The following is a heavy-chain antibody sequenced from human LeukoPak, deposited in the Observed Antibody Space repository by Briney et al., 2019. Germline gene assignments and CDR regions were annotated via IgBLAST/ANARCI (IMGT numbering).Heavy chain of an antibody. Sequence: ASVKVSCKASGYSFTGHYMHWVRQAPGQGLEWMGWINPKSGGTNYAQKFQGRVTMTRDTSISTAYMDMSSLRTEDMAVYYCARAATVTAESAFGYWGQGTLVTVPS. CDR2: INPKSGGT. CDR1: GYSFTGHY. CDR3: ARAATVTAESAFGY. V-gene: IGHV1-2*02. D-gene: IGHD4-17*01. J-gene: IGHJ4*02.